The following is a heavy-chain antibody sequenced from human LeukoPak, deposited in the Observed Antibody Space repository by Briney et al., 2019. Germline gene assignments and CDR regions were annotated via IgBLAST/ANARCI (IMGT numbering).Heavy chain of an antibody. Sequence: GGSLRLSCAASGFTFSSYAMSWVRQAPGKGLEWVSAISGCGGSTYYADSVKGRFTISRDNSKNTLYLQMNSLRAEDTAVYYCAKDRKAPTSNWFDPWGQGTLVTVSS. CDR2: ISGCGGST. CDR1: GFTFSSYA. J-gene: IGHJ5*02. V-gene: IGHV3-23*01. CDR3: AKDRKAPTSNWFDP.